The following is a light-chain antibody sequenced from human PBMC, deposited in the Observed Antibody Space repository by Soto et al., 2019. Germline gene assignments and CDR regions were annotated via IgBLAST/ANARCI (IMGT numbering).Light chain of an antibody. CDR2: GAS. J-gene: IGKJ1*01. Sequence: EIVLTQSPGTLSVSPGERVTLSCRASQSVSSNLAWYQQKPGQAPSLLIYGASTRATGIPARFSGSGSGTEFTLTINSLQPEDFAIYYCQQYTNWPPWTFGQGTKVDIK. CDR1: QSVSSN. V-gene: IGKV3-15*01. CDR3: QQYTNWPPWT.